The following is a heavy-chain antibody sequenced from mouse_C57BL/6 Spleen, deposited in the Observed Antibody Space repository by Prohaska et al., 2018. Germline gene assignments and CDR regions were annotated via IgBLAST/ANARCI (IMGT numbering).Heavy chain of an antibody. CDR3: AKGTAQGDY. J-gene: IGHJ2*01. Sequence: WVKQRPGQGLEWIGDIYPGSGSTNYNEKFKSKATLNVDTSSSTAYMQLSSLTSEDSAVYYCAKGTAQGDYWGQGTTLTVSS. CDR2: IYPGSGST. V-gene: IGHV1-55*01. D-gene: IGHD3-2*02.